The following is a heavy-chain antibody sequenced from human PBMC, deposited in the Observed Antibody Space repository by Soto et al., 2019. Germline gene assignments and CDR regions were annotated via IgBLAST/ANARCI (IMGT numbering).Heavy chain of an antibody. V-gene: IGHV1-46*03. Sequence: ASVKVSCKASGYTFTSYYMHWVRQAPGQGLEWMGIINPSGGSTSYAQKFQGRVTMTRDTSTSTVYMELSSLRSEDTAVYYCARDLTSTITIVGVVPYTFDYWGQGTLVTVSS. CDR2: INPSGGST. CDR3: ARDLTSTITIVGVVPYTFDY. J-gene: IGHJ4*02. CDR1: GYTFTSYY. D-gene: IGHD3-3*01.